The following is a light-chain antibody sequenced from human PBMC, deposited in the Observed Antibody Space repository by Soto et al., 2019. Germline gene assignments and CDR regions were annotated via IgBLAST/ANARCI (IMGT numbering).Light chain of an antibody. CDR1: QSISSY. V-gene: IGKV3-11*01. CDR2: DAS. J-gene: IGKJ3*01. CDR3: HQRSTWPFT. Sequence: ELVLTQSPATLSLSPGERATLSCRASQSISSYLAWYQQKPDQAPRLLIYDASNRATGIPARFSGSGSGTDFTLTISSLEPADFAVYYCHQRSTWPFTFGPGTKVHIK.